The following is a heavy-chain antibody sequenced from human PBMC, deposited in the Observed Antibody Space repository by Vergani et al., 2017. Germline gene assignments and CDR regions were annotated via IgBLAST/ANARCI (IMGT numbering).Heavy chain of an antibody. CDR1: GGSISSYY. J-gene: IGHJ6*02. D-gene: IGHD3-22*01. CDR2: IYYSGST. CDR3: ARDRYYDSSGYYYYGMDV. V-gene: IGHV4-59*01. Sequence: QVQLQESGPGLVKPSQTLSLTCTVSGGSISSYYWSWIRQPPGKGLEWIGYIYYSGSTNYNPSLKSRVTISVDTSKNKFSLKLSSVTAADTAVYYCARDRYYDSSGYYYYGMDVWGQGTTVTVSS.